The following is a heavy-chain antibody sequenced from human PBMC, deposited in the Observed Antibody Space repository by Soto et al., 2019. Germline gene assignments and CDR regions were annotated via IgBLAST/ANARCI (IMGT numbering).Heavy chain of an antibody. CDR2: INHSGST. CDR3: ARGVLCGGDCYNPPDY. V-gene: IGHV4-34*01. CDR1: GGSFSGYY. J-gene: IGHJ4*02. Sequence: QVQLQQWGAGLLKPSETLSLTCAVYGGSFSGYYWSWIRQPPGKGLEWIGEINHSGSTNYNPSLKSRATISVDTSKNQFSLKLSSVAAADTAVYYCARGVLCGGDCYNPPDYWGQGTLVTVSS. D-gene: IGHD2-21*02.